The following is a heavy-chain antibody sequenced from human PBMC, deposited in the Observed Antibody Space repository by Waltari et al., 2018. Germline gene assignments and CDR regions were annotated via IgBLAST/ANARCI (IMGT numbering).Heavy chain of an antibody. J-gene: IGHJ4*02. V-gene: IGHV3-7*01. D-gene: IGHD1-1*01. CDR2: IKEDGTEK. CDR3: VRNLKTTLWD. Sequence: EVQLVESGGGLVQPGGSLRLSCVTSGFTFSSNWMTWVRQAPGKGLEWGANIKEDGTEKYCVDSVKGRCTSSRDIAENSLYLQMDSLRAEDTAVYYCVRNLKTTLWDWGQGTLVTVSS. CDR1: GFTFSSNW.